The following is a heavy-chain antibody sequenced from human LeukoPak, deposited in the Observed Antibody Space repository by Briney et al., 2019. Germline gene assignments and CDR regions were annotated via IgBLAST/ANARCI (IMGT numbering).Heavy chain of an antibody. Sequence: ASVKVSCKASGYTFTSYYMHWVRQAPGQGLEWMGIINPSGGSTSYAQKFQGRVTMTRDMSTSTVYMELSSLRSEDTAVYYCARARLRFSPIWTADYWGQGTLVTVSS. CDR3: ARARLRFSPIWTADY. V-gene: IGHV1-46*01. CDR1: GYTFTSYY. CDR2: INPSGGST. D-gene: IGHD3-16*01. J-gene: IGHJ4*02.